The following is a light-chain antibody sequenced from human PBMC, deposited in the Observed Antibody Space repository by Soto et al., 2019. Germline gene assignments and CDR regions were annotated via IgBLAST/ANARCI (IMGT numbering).Light chain of an antibody. CDR3: SSYTSSSTFVG. V-gene: IGLV2-14*01. Sequence: QSALTQPASVSGSPGQSITISCTGTSSDVGGYNYVSWYQQHPGKAPKLMIYEVISRPSGVSNRFSGSKSGNTASLTISGLQAEDEADYYCSSYTSSSTFVGFGGGTKLTVL. J-gene: IGLJ2*01. CDR1: SSDVGGYNY. CDR2: EVI.